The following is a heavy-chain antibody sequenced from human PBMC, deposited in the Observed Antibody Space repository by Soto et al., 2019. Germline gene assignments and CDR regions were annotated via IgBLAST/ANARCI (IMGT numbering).Heavy chain of an antibody. V-gene: IGHV4-30-4*02. D-gene: IGHD3-16*01. CDR1: GGSISNGAYY. CDR2: IYYSGTT. Sequence: LSLTCTVSGGSISNGAYYWSWIRQPPGKGLEWIGYIYYSGTTYYNPSLKSRVTISVDTSKNQFSLKLTSVTAADTAVYFCARVPSPFDFYYAMDVWGQGTTVTVSS. J-gene: IGHJ6*02. CDR3: ARVPSPFDFYYAMDV.